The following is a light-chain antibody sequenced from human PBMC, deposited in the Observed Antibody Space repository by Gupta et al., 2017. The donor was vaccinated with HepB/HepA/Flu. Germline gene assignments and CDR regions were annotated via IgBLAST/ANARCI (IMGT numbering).Light chain of an antibody. CDR1: SNDVGGYNY. V-gene: IGLV2-14*03. Sequence: QSALTQPASVSGSPGQSITISCTGTSNDVGGYNYVSWYQQHSVNAPKLIIYDVTNRPSGVSNRFSGSKSGNTASLTISGLQAEDDADYYCSSYASSSTLVVFGGGTKVTVL. CDR2: DVT. J-gene: IGLJ3*02. CDR3: SSYASSSTLVV.